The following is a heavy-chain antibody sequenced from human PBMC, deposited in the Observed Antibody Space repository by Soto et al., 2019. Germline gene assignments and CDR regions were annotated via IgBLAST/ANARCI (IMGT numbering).Heavy chain of an antibody. CDR1: GGSISSYY. CDR2: IYYSGST. V-gene: IGHV4-59*01. CDR3: AREAYNWNDGYYYCMDV. Sequence: SETLSLTCTVSGGSISSYYWSWIRQPPGKGLEWIGYIYYSGSTNYNPSLKSRVTISVDTSKNQFSLKLSSVTAADTAVYYCAREAYNWNDGYYYCMDVWGQGTTVTVSS. D-gene: IGHD1-20*01. J-gene: IGHJ6*02.